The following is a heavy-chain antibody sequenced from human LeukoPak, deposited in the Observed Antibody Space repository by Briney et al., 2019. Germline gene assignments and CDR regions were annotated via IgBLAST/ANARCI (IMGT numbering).Heavy chain of an antibody. CDR1: GFTLSSYA. CDR2: ISGSGGST. Sequence: PGGSLRLSCAASGFTLSSYAMSWVRQAPGKGLEWVSAISGSGGSTYYADSVKGRFTISRDNAKNSLYLQMNSLRAEDTAVYYCARVSRGIAVAGGIGDYWGQGTLVTVSS. CDR3: ARVSRGIAVAGGIGDY. V-gene: IGHV3-23*01. J-gene: IGHJ4*02. D-gene: IGHD6-19*01.